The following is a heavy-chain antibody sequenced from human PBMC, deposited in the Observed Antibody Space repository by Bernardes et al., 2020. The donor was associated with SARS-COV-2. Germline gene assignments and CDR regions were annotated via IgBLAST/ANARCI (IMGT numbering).Heavy chain of an antibody. Sequence: SLRLSGAASGSTFIVSAMHWVRHAPGKGLEWVGRIRSKTNSYATAYGASVKGRFTISRDDSENTAYLQMNSLKTEDTAVYFCSKQRSSGGDIWGQGTMVTVSS. CDR2: IRSKTNSYAT. V-gene: IGHV3-73*01. J-gene: IGHJ3*02. CDR1: GSTFIVSA. CDR3: SKQRSSGGDI. D-gene: IGHD2-15*01.